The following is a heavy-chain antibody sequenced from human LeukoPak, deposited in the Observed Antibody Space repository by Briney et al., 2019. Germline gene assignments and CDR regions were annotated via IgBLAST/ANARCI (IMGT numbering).Heavy chain of an antibody. CDR2: FDPEDGET. CDR1: GYTLTELS. V-gene: IGHV1-24*01. D-gene: IGHD2-15*01. Sequence: ASVTVSCKVSGYTLTELSMHWVRQAPGKGLEWMGGFDPEDGETIYAQKFQGRVTMTEDTSTDTAYMELSSLRSEDTAVYYCATDFQGGLKSYFFDYWGQGTLVTVSS. J-gene: IGHJ4*02. CDR3: ATDFQGGLKSYFFDY.